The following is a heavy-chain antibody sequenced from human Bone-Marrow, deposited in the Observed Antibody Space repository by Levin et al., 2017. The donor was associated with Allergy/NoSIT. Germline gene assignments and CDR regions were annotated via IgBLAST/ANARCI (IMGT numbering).Heavy chain of an antibody. CDR2: ISHDGRNL. Sequence: PGGSLRLSCAASEFAFSYYAMHWVRHAPGKGLEWVSLISHDGRNLYYVDSVKGRFTISRDNSKNTLYLQMSSLRAEDTAVYYCARSDYSRRNYFDPLAAGTKFELHYYAMDVWGQGTTVTVSS. V-gene: IGHV3-30*04. J-gene: IGHJ6*02. D-gene: IGHD3-9*01. CDR1: EFAFSYYA. CDR3: ARSDYSRRNYFDPLAAGTKFELHYYAMDV.